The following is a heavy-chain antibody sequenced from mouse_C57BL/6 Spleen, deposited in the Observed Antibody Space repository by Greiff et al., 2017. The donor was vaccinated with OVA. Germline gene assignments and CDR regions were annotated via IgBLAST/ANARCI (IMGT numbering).Heavy chain of an antibody. CDR1: GYSFTGYY. CDR3: ASSYYSNYWYFDV. CDR2: INPSTGGT. Sequence: EVQLQQSGPELVKPGASVKISCKASGYSFTGYYMNWVKQSPEKSLEWIGEINPSTGGTTYNQKFKAKATLTVDKSSSTAYMQLKSLTSEDSAVYYCASSYYSNYWYFDVWGTGTTVTVSS. J-gene: IGHJ1*03. D-gene: IGHD2-5*01. V-gene: IGHV1-42*01.